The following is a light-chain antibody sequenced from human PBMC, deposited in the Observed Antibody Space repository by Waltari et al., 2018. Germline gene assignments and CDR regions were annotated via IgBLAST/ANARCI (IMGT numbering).Light chain of an antibody. J-gene: IGLJ1*01. CDR1: SSDVGGYNY. V-gene: IGLV2-14*01. CDR2: DVS. Sequence: QSALTQPASVSGSPGQSITISCTGTSSDVGGYNYVSWYQQHPGKAPKLMIYDVSNRPSGVSNRFSRSKSGNTASLTSSGLQAEDEADYYCSSYTSSSTQVFGTGTKVTVL. CDR3: SSYTSSSTQV.